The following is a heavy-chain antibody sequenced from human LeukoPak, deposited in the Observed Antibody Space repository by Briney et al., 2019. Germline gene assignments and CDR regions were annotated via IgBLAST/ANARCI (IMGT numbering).Heavy chain of an antibody. Sequence: ASVKVSCKASGYTFTAYYVHWVRQAPGQGLEWMGRINPNSGGSNFAQKFQGRVTMTRDTSISTVYMELNSLRSDDTAVYYCARDSDFGCGGSSCYSWVYWGQGTLVTVSS. J-gene: IGHJ4*02. V-gene: IGHV1-2*06. CDR1: GYTFTAYY. CDR2: INPNSGGS. CDR3: ARDSDFGCGGSSCYSWVY. D-gene: IGHD2-15*01.